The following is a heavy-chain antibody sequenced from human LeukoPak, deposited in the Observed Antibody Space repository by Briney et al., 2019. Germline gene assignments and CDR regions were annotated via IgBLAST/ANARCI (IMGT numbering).Heavy chain of an antibody. CDR2: ISSSGFTI. J-gene: IGHJ4*02. CDR3: ARGSLLWFGELGLFDY. V-gene: IGHV3-48*01. D-gene: IGHD3-10*01. Sequence: GGSLRLSCAVSGFTCSDYSMNWVRQAPGKGLEWVSYISSSGFTINYADSVKGRFTISRDNAKNSLYLQMNSLRAEDTAVYYCARGSLLWFGELGLFDYWGQGTLVTVSS. CDR1: GFTCSDYS.